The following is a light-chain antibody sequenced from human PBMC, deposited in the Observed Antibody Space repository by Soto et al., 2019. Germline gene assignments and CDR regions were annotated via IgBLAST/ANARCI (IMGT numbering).Light chain of an antibody. Sequence: QSVLTQPPAGCGAPGQRVTISCTGSSSNIGAGYDVHWYQQLPGTAPKLLIYGNSNRPSGVPDRFSGSKSGTSASLAITGLQAEDEADYYCQSYDSSLSGLYVFGTGTKVTV. CDR3: QSYDSSLSGLYV. CDR2: GNS. V-gene: IGLV1-40*01. J-gene: IGLJ1*01. CDR1: SSNIGAGYD.